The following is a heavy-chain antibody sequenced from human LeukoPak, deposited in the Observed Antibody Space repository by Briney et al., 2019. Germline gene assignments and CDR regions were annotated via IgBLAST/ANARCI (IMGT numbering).Heavy chain of an antibody. CDR1: GFSFSSYN. CDR2: ITTSSTYT. D-gene: IGHD4-17*01. V-gene: IGHV3-21*04. CDR3: ARANAYGDYPTSEDYYYYMDV. Sequence: GVLRLSCAASGFSFSSYNMNWVRQAPGKGLEWVSSITTSSTYTFYADSVKGRFTISRDNAKNSLYLQMNSLRAEDTAVYYCARANAYGDYPTSEDYYYYMDVWGKGTTVTISS. J-gene: IGHJ6*03.